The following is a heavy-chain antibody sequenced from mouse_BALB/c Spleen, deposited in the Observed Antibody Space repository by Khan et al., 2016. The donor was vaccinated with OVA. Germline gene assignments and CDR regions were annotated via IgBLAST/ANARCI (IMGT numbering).Heavy chain of an antibody. D-gene: IGHD2-3*01. CDR1: GFNIKDTY. V-gene: IGHV14-3*02. CDR2: IAPANGNT. Sequence: VQLKQSGAELVKPGASVKLSCTASGFNIKDTYVHWVKERPEQGLEWIGRIAPANGNTEYDPKFQGKATITADTSSNTSYLLLSSLTSEDSAVYYCVPPSYDHRNFDVWGAGTTVTVSS. CDR3: VPPSYDHRNFDV. J-gene: IGHJ1*01.